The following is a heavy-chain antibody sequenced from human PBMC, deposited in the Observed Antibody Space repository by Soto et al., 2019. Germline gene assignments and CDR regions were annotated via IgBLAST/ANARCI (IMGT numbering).Heavy chain of an antibody. Sequence: EVQLVESGGGLVQPGRSLRLSCAASGFTFDDYAMHWVRQAPGKGLEWVSGISWNSGSIGYADSVKGRFTISRDNAKNFLYLQMNRRRAEDTALYYCAKDMAPGYNWNYGCGIYAFDIWGQGTMVTVSS. D-gene: IGHD1-7*01. CDR2: ISWNSGSI. CDR1: GFTFDDYA. CDR3: AKDMAPGYNWNYGCGIYAFDI. J-gene: IGHJ3*02. V-gene: IGHV3-9*01.